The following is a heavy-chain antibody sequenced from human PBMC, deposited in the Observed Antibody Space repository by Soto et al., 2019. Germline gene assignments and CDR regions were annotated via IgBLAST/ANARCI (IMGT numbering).Heavy chain of an antibody. CDR1: GFTFSSYA. CDR3: ARDCSSTSCYRAFDI. J-gene: IGHJ3*02. V-gene: IGHV3-30-3*01. Sequence: GGSLRLSWAASGFTFSSYAMHWVRQAPGKGLEWVAVISYDGSNKYYADSVKGRFTISRDNSKNTLYLQMNSLRAEDTAVYYCARDCSSTSCYRAFDIWGKGTMVTVSS. D-gene: IGHD2-2*02. CDR2: ISYDGSNK.